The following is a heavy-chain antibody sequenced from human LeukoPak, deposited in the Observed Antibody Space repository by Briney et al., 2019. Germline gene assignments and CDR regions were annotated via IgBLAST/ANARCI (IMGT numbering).Heavy chain of an antibody. V-gene: IGHV1-18*01. D-gene: IGHD1-26*01. J-gene: IGHJ4*02. CDR3: ACGRYSGSYRNSDS. Sequence: ASVKVSCKASGYTFTSYGISWVRQAPGQGFEWMGWISADNGNTNYAQKFQGRLTMTTDTSTSTAYMELRSLRSDDTAVYYCACGRYSGSYRNSDSWGQGTLVTVSS. CDR1: GYTFTSYG. CDR2: ISADNGNT.